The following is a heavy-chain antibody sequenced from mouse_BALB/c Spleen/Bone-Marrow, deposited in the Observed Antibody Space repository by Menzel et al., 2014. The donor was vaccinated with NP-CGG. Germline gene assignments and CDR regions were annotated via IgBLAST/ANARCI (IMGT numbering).Heavy chain of an antibody. J-gene: IGHJ3*01. CDR3: ARYDGPAWFAY. CDR2: TNPSNGRT. Sequence: QVHVKQSGAELVKPGASVRLSCKASGYSFTTYWIHWVKQRPGQGLEWIGETNPSNGRTNYNEKFKSKATLTVDKSSSTAYMQLSSLTSEGSAVYYCARYDGPAWFAYWGQGTLITVSA. V-gene: IGHV1S81*02. D-gene: IGHD2-3*01. CDR1: GYSFTTYW.